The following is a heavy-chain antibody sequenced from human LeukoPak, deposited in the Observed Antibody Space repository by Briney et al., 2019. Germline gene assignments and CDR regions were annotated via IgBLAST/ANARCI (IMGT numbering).Heavy chain of an antibody. J-gene: IGHJ4*02. CDR3: ARGLDSSGWYEGPEYGYFDY. D-gene: IGHD6-19*01. Sequence: ASVKVSCKASGYTFTSYGISWVRQAPGQGLEWMGWISAYNGNTNYAQKLQGRVTMTTDTSTSTAYMELRSLRSDDTAVYYCARGLDSSGWYEGPEYGYFDYWGQGTLVTVSS. V-gene: IGHV1-18*01. CDR2: ISAYNGNT. CDR1: GYTFTSYG.